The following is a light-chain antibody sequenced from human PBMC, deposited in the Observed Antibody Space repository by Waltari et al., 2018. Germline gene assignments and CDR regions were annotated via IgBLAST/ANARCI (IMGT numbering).Light chain of an antibody. Sequence: QSALTQPASVSGSPGQSVTIACTGVSSDGDEYRIIPRFRQPPCKAPKLILYDASNRASALSNRFSGYKSGNTASLTISRLQADDEADYFCSYYPDTHTPVVFGGGTKLTV. V-gene: IGLV2-14*03. CDR3: SYYPDTHTPVV. CDR2: DAS. CDR1: SSDGDEYRI. J-gene: IGLJ2*01.